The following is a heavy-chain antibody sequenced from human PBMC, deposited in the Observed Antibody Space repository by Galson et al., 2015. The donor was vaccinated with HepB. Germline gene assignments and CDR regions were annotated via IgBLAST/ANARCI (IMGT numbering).Heavy chain of an antibody. CDR2: ISYDGSNK. CDR3: ARGASIVVVVARYGMDV. CDR1: GFTFSSYG. Sequence: SLRLSCAASGFTFSSYGMRWVRQAPGKGLEWVAVISYDGSNKYYADSVKGRFTISRDNAKNTLYLQMNSLRAEDTAVYYCARGASIVVVVARYGMDVWGQGTTVTVSS. J-gene: IGHJ6*02. V-gene: IGHV3-30*03. D-gene: IGHD2-15*01.